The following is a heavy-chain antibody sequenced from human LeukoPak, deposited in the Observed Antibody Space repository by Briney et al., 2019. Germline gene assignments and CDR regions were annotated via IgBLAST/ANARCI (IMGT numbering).Heavy chain of an antibody. CDR3: ARTTEGGYSYGYFYYYSMDV. CDR2: SYYSGST. V-gene: IGHV4-59*01. Sequence: SETLSLTCTVSGCSISSYYWSWIRQPPGKGLEWIGYSYYSGSTNYNPSLKRRVTISVDTSKKQFSMKLSSVTAADTAVYYCARTTEGGYSYGYFYYYSMDVWGKGTTVTISS. CDR1: GCSISSYY. D-gene: IGHD5-18*01. J-gene: IGHJ6*03.